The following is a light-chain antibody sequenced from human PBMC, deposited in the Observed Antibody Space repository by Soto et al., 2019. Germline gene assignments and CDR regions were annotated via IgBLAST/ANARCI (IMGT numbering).Light chain of an antibody. CDR2: DAS. CDR1: QSVTTY. CDR3: QQRSNWPWT. V-gene: IGKV3-11*01. J-gene: IGKJ1*01. Sequence: ETVLTQSPATLSSSPGERVTLSCRASQSVTTYLAWYQHKPGQAPRLLIYDASHRATGISARFSGSGSGTDSTLTISSLEPEDFAVYYCQQRSNWPWTFGQGTKVETK.